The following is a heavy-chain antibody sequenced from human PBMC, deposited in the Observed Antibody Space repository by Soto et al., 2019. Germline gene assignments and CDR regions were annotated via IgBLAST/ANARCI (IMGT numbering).Heavy chain of an antibody. D-gene: IGHD6-19*01. CDR3: ARDPGIAVVGRGTSFEH. CDR1: GDTFRNYA. Sequence: QVQLVQSGAEVKKPGSSVKVSCKASGDTFRNYAFTWVRQASGQALECMGTIIPLFSTRYAQKFQRRVTMTADESTSTVYMDLSSLKSDDTAVYYCARDPGIAVVGRGTSFEHWGQGTLVTVSS. J-gene: IGHJ4*02. V-gene: IGHV1-69*18. CDR2: IIPLFST.